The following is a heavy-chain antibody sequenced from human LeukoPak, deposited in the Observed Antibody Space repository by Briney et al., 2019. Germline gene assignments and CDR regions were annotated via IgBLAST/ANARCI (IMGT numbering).Heavy chain of an antibody. CDR2: VYHTGST. CDR1: GYSIGSGYY. CDR3: ASHYYASSGSLFDS. J-gene: IGHJ4*02. V-gene: IGHV4-38-2*01. Sequence: KPSETLSLTCAVSGYSIGSGYYWVRIRQPPGKGLEWIGSVYHTGSTYYHPSLKSRVTISLDTSKNQFSLRLTSVTAADTALYYCASHYYASSGSLFDSWGRGSLVTVSS. D-gene: IGHD3-22*01.